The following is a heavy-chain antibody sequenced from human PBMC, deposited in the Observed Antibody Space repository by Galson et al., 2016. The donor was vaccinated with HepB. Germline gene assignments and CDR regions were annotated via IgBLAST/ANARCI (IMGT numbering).Heavy chain of an antibody. V-gene: IGHV1-69*13. D-gene: IGHD3-22*01. CDR1: GGNFNSYA. CDR2: IIPMFGAT. Sequence: SVKASCKASGGNFNSYAINWVRQAPGQGLEWMGGIIPMFGATTYAQKFQGRVTITADESTYTAYLELSSLRSDDTAVYYCARGKAGSSMIVVVTPFQDWGQGTLVIVSS. CDR3: ARGKAGSSMIVVVTPFQD. J-gene: IGHJ1*01.